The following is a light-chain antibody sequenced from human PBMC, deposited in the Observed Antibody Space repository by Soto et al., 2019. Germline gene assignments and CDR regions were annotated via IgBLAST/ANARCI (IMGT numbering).Light chain of an antibody. V-gene: IGKV3D-15*01. Sequence: EIMMTQSPATLSVSLGERATLFCRASQNVSSNLAWYQQQPGQAPRLLIHGASSRATGIPDRFSGSGFGTEFTLTINSRQSEDFAVYYCQQYNNWPPVFTFGPGTKVEI. CDR1: QNVSSN. CDR2: GAS. CDR3: QQYNNWPPVFT. J-gene: IGKJ3*01.